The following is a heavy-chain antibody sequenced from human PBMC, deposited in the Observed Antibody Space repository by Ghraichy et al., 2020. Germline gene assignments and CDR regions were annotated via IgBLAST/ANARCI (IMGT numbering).Heavy chain of an antibody. CDR3: ARDRERWLQLYYFDY. D-gene: IGHD5-24*01. Sequence: GESLNISCAASGFTFSSYAMHWVRQAPGKGLEWVAVISYDGSNKYYADSVKGRFTISRDNSKNTLYLQMNSLRAEDTAVYYCARDRERWLQLYYFDYWGQGTLVTVSS. V-gene: IGHV3-30-3*01. CDR1: GFTFSSYA. CDR2: ISYDGSNK. J-gene: IGHJ4*02.